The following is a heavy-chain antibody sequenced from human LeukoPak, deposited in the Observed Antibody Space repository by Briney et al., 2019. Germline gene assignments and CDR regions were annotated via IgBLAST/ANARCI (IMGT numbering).Heavy chain of an antibody. D-gene: IGHD1-26*01. J-gene: IGHJ4*02. CDR2: IDPNSGGT. V-gene: IGHV1-2*02. Sequence: GASVKVSCKASGHTFTGYCMHWVRQAPGQGLEWMGWIDPNSGGTNYAQKFQGRVTMTRDTSISTAYMELSRLRSDDTAVYHCARGQGYSGSYYYSDYWGQGTLVTVSS. CDR1: GHTFTGYC. CDR3: ARGQGYSGSYYYSDY.